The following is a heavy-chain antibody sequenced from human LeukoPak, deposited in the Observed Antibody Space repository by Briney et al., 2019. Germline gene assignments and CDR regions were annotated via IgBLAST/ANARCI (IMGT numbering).Heavy chain of an antibody. J-gene: IGHJ4*02. CDR3: AKERGSSWYSIDY. V-gene: IGHV3-23*01. CDR2: ISGSGGSP. Sequence: GGSLRLSCAPSGFTFSSYAMSWVRQAPGKGLEWVSAISGSGGSPYHAHSVKGRFTISRDNSKNTLYLQMNSLRAEDTAVYYCAKERGSSWYSIDYWGQGTLVTDSS. CDR1: GFTFSSYA. D-gene: IGHD6-13*01.